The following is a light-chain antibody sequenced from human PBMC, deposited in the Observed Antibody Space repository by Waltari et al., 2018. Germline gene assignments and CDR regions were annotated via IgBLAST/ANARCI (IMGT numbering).Light chain of an antibody. J-gene: IGKJ5*01. CDR1: QSISSY. CDR2: GAT. CDR3: QQSYNTPIT. V-gene: IGKV1-39*01. Sequence: DIQITESPSCLSASVGDRVSITCRASQSISSYLTWYQQKPGKAPKLLIYGATSLQSGIPSRFSGSGSGTDFTLTISSLQPEDFATYYCQQSYNTPITFGQGTRLEIK.